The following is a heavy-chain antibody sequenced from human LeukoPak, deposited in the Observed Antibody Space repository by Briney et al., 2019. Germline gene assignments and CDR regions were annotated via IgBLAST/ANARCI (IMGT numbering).Heavy chain of an antibody. J-gene: IGHJ4*02. Sequence: PGRSLRLSCAASGFTFSSYAMHWVRQAPGKGLEWVAVISYDGSNKYYADSVKGRFTISRDNSKSTLYLQMNSLRAEDTAVYYCARSLVGAFDYWGQGTLVTVSS. CDR2: ISYDGSNK. D-gene: IGHD1-26*01. CDR1: GFTFSSYA. V-gene: IGHV3-30-3*01. CDR3: ARSLVGAFDY.